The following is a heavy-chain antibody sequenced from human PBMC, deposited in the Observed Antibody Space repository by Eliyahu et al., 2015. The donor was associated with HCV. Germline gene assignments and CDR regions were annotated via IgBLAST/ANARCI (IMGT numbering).Heavy chain of an antibody. Sequence: QVQLVQSGAEVKKPGASVKVSCXASGYXFXGYYMHWVRQAPGQGLEWMGWINPNSGGTNYAQKFQGRVTMTRDTSISTAYMELSRLRSDDTAVYYCARPLEDGEWELPFDYWGQGTLVTVSS. CDR2: INPNSGGT. J-gene: IGHJ4*02. V-gene: IGHV1-2*02. CDR1: GYXFXGYY. D-gene: IGHD1-26*01. CDR3: ARPLEDGEWELPFDY.